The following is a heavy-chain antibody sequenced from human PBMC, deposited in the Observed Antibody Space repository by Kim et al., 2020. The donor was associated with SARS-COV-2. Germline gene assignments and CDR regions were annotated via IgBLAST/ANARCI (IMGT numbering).Heavy chain of an antibody. J-gene: IGHJ5*02. Sequence: GGSLRLSCAASGFTFSSYSMNWVRQAPGKGLEWVSSISSSSSYIYYADSVKGRFTISRDNAKNSLSLQMNSLRAEDTAVYYCASGAYGDYGNWYLWGQGTLVTVSS. V-gene: IGHV3-21*01. CDR2: ISSSSSYI. CDR1: GFTFSSYS. CDR3: ASGAYGDYGNWYL. D-gene: IGHD4-17*01.